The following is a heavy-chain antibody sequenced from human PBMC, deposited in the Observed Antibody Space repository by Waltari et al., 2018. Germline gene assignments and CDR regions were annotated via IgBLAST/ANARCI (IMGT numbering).Heavy chain of an antibody. Sequence: QVQLVQSGAEVKNPGASVKLSCKTSGYTFSNYDVSWVRQAPGRGLEWMGWMTPNSCNLGFSQGFQGRVMCTADTSTTTAYMELTNLRSDDTAIYFCARAVRYQLLSDFWGQGTLVTVSS. J-gene: IGHJ4*02. CDR1: GYTFSNYD. D-gene: IGHD2-2*01. V-gene: IGHV1-8*03. CDR2: MTPNSCNL. CDR3: ARAVRYQLLSDF.